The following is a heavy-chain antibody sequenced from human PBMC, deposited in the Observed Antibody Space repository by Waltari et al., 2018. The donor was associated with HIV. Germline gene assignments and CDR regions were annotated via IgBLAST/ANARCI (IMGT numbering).Heavy chain of an antibody. CDR1: GYSISSGYY. Sequence: QVQLQESGPGLVKPSETLSLTCVVSGYSISSGYYWGWIRHPPGKGLEWIGRIYYGGGTYYNPSLKSRFTISVDTSKNQFSLKLSSVTAADTAVYYCAREGWAATGDYWGQGTLVTVSS. D-gene: IGHD6-13*01. CDR2: IYYGGGT. J-gene: IGHJ4*02. V-gene: IGHV4-38-2*02. CDR3: AREGWAATGDY.